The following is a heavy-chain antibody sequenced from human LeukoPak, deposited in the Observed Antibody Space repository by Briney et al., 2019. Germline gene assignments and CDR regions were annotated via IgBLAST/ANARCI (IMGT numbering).Heavy chain of an antibody. Sequence: SETLSLTCTVSGGSISSGDYYWSWIRQPPGKGLEWIGYIYYSGSTNYNPSLKSRVTMSVDTSKNQFSLKLSSVTAADTAVYYCARDSVGMDIVAALDYWGQGTLVTVSS. CDR3: ARDSVGMDIVAALDY. CDR2: IYYSGST. D-gene: IGHD5-12*01. J-gene: IGHJ4*02. V-gene: IGHV4-61*08. CDR1: GGSISSGDYY.